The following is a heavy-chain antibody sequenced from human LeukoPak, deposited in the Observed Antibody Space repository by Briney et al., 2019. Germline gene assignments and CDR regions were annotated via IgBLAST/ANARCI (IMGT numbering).Heavy chain of an antibody. J-gene: IGHJ4*02. CDR1: GFTFSSYA. Sequence: GRSLRLSCAASGFTFSSYAMHWVRQAPGKGLEWVAVISYDGSNKYYADSVKGRFTISRDNSKNTLYLQMNSLRAEDTAVYYCAKAGDGYNLLSSDYWGQGTLVTVSS. D-gene: IGHD5-24*01. CDR3: AKAGDGYNLLSSDY. V-gene: IGHV3-30-3*01. CDR2: ISYDGSNK.